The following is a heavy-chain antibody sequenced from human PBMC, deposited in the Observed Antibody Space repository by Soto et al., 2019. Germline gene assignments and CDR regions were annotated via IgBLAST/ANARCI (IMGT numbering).Heavy chain of an antibody. CDR2: ISGSGGST. D-gene: IGHD6-13*01. CDR1: GFAFSSYA. V-gene: IGHV3-23*01. CDR3: AKEGGYSSTWDDFDY. J-gene: IGHJ4*02. Sequence: GGSLRLSCAASGFAFSSYAMSWVRQAPGKGLEWVSAISGSGGSTYYADSVKGRFTISRDNFKNTLYLQMNSLRAEDTAVYYCAKEGGYSSTWDDFDYWGQGILVTVSS.